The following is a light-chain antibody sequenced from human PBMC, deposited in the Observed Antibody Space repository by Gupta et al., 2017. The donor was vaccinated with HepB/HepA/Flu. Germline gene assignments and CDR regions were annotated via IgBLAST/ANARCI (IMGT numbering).Light chain of an antibody. CDR1: SGHSSYA. Sequence: QLVLTQSPSASASLGASVKLTCTLSSGHSSYAIAWHQQQPEKGPRYLMKLNSDGSHSKGDGTPDRFSGSSSGAERYLTISSLQAEDEADYYCQTGGTGIVVFGGGTKLTVL. CDR3: QTGGTGIVV. CDR2: LNSDGSH. J-gene: IGLJ2*01. V-gene: IGLV4-69*01.